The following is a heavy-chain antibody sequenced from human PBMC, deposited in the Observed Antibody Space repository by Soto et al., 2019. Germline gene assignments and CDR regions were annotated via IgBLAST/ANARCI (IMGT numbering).Heavy chain of an antibody. V-gene: IGHV1-69*04. CDR1: GGTFSSYT. CDR3: GRDWRGYDYFDGAFDI. CDR2: NIPILGIA. J-gene: IGHJ3*02. D-gene: IGHD5-12*01. Sequence: ASVKVSCKASGGTFSSYTISWVRQAPGQGLEWMGRNIPILGIANYAQKFQGRVTITADKSTSKAYMELSSLRSEDTAVYYWGRDWRGYDYFDGAFDIWGQGTMVTVSS.